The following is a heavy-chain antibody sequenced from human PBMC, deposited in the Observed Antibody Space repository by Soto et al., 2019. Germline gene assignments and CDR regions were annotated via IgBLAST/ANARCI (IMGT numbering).Heavy chain of an antibody. CDR2: ISYDGSNK. CDR1: GFTFSSYG. D-gene: IGHD6-13*01. CDR3: ANVQDMVPIAAAVSPVFDY. J-gene: IGHJ4*02. V-gene: IGHV3-30*18. Sequence: QVQLVESGGGVVQPGRSLRLSCAASGFTFSSYGMHWVRQAPGKGLEWVAVISYDGSNKYYADSVKGRFTISRDNSKNTLYLQMNSLRAEDTAVSYCANVQDMVPIAAAVSPVFDYWGQGTLVTVSS.